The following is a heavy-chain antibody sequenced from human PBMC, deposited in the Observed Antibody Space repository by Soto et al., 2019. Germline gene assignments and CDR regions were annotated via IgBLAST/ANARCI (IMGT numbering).Heavy chain of an antibody. J-gene: IGHJ5*02. CDR1: GGSISSGDYY. D-gene: IGHD6-6*01. CDR2: IYYSGST. CDR3: ARSSLNSNWFDH. V-gene: IGHV4-30-4*01. Sequence: SETLSLTCTVSGGSISSGDYYWSWIRQPPGKGLEWIGYIYYSGSTYYNPSLKSRVTISVDTSKNQFSLKLSSVTAAVTAVYYCARSSLNSNWFDHWGQGTLVTVSS.